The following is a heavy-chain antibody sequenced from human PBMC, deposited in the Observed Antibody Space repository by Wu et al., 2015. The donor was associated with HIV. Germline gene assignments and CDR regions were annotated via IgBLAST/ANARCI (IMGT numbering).Heavy chain of an antibody. CDR3: ARDRHYYGSGSYYGMDY. Sequence: QVQLVQSGAEVKKPGSSVKVSCKASGGTFSRYAISWVRQAPGQGLEWMGGIIPIFGTANYAQKFQGRVTITADESTSTAYMELSSLRSEDTAVYYCARDRHYYGSGSYYGMDYWGQGTLVTVSS. D-gene: IGHD3-10*01. V-gene: IGHV1-69*12. CDR1: GGTFSRYA. J-gene: IGHJ4*02. CDR2: IIPIFGTA.